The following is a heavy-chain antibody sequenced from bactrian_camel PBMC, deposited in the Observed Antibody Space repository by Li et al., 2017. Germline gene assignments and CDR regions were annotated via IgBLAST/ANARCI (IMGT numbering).Heavy chain of an antibody. V-gene: IGHV3S53*01. D-gene: IGHD4*01. CDR3: TADPRRISCSEGHVGDVTSYRH. CDR1: GYTLPMN. Sequence: VQLVESGGDSVQAGESPRLSCVASGYTLPMNMGWFRRLPGQEREGVAAIAGDGRTDYADSVKGRFIISRDGAKNIIELQMHSLKPEDTAMYFCTADPRRISCSEGHVGDVTSYRHWAQGTQVTVS. J-gene: IGHJ4*01. CDR2: IAGDGRT.